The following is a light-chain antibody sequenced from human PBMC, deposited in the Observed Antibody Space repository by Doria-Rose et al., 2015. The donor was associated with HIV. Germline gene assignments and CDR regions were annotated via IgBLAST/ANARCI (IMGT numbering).Light chain of an antibody. CDR1: SNDVGSYNL. CDR2: EVN. J-gene: IGLJ1*01. CDR3: CSYAGTPLV. Sequence: QSVLIQPASVSGSPGQSITISCTGTSNDVGSYNLVSWYQQHPGKAPKLMIYEVNKRPSGVSYRFSGSKSGNTASLTISGLQAEDEADYYCCSYAGTPLVFGSGTKVTVL. V-gene: IGLV2-23*02.